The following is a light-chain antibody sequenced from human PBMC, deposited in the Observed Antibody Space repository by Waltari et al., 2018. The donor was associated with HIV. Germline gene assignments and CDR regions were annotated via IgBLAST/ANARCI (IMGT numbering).Light chain of an antibody. J-gene: IGLJ3*02. CDR2: DDS. Sequence: YVMTPPSSLSVAPGETATISCGANNSGSQSVHWYQQRPGQAPVLVISDDSDRPSEIPERFAGSNSGNTATLTISGVEAGDEADYYCQVWDSTSDHPAFGGGTKLTVL. CDR1: NSGSQS. V-gene: IGLV3-21*01. CDR3: QVWDSTSDHPA.